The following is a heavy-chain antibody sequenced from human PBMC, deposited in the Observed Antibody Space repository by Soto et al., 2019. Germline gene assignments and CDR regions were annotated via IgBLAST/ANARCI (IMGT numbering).Heavy chain of an antibody. CDR3: ARGASP. CDR1: GYTFTRSD. J-gene: IGHJ5*02. CDR2: MNPNTGNT. Sequence: GASVKVSCKASGYTFTRSDINWVRQATGQGLEWMGWMNPNTGNTGYAQKFQGRITLTRSTSISTAYLELSSLNSDDSAVYYCARGASPWGQGTLVTVSS. V-gene: IGHV1-8*01.